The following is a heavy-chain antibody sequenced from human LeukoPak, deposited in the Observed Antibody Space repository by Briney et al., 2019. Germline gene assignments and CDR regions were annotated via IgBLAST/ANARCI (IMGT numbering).Heavy chain of an antibody. J-gene: IGHJ1*01. CDR3: AGSDYYDSSAYYSQLHFQQ. Sequence: SETLSLTCAVYGGSFSGYYWSWIRQPPGKGLEWIGEINHSGSTNYNPSLKSRVPISVDTSNNKFSLKLSSVTAAHPAVYYRAGSDYYDSSAYYSQLHFQQWGQGTMVTVSS. V-gene: IGHV4-34*01. CDR2: INHSGST. CDR1: GGSFSGYY. D-gene: IGHD3-22*01.